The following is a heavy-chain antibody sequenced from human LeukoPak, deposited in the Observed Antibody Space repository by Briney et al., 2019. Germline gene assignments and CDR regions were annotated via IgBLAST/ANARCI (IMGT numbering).Heavy chain of an antibody. V-gene: IGHV3-15*01. Sequence: GGSLRLSCAASGFTFSNVWMSWVRQAPGKGLEWVGRIKSKTDDGTTDYAAPVKGRFTISRDDSKNTLYLQMNSLKTEDTAVYYCARGVYSGYEITLDYWGQGTLVTVSS. CDR2: IKSKTDDGTT. CDR3: ARGVYSGYEITLDY. D-gene: IGHD5-12*01. J-gene: IGHJ4*02. CDR1: GFTFSNVW.